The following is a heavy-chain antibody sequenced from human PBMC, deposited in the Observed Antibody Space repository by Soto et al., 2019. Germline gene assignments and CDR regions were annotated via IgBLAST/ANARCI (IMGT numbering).Heavy chain of an antibody. Sequence: GGSLRLSCAASGFTFSSYSMNWVRQAPGKGLEWVSYISSSSSTIYYADSVKGRFTISRDNAKNSLYLQMNSLRAEDTAVYYCASSPDDILTGYPNYWGQGTLVTVSS. J-gene: IGHJ4*02. CDR1: GFTFSSYS. CDR2: ISSSSSTI. CDR3: ASSPDDILTGYPNY. D-gene: IGHD3-9*01. V-gene: IGHV3-48*01.